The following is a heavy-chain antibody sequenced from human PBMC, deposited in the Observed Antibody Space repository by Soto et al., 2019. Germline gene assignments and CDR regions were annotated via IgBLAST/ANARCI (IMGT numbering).Heavy chain of an antibody. J-gene: IGHJ5*02. D-gene: IGHD6-19*01. V-gene: IGHV4-39*01. Sequence: VWVRQPPGKGLEWIGSIYYSGSTYYNPSLRSRVTISVDTSKNQFSLKLSSVTAADTAVFYCARHYSSGSRNWFDPWGQGTLVTVSS. CDR3: ARHYSSGSRNWFDP. CDR2: IYYSGST.